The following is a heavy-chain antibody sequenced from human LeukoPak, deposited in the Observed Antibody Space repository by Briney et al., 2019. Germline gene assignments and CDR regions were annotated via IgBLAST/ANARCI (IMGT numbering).Heavy chain of an antibody. CDR1: GYTFTSYG. V-gene: IGHV1-18*04. J-gene: IGHJ4*02. CDR3: AIDYGHFPVGGY. D-gene: IGHD4-17*01. CDR2: INTYNGNT. Sequence: ASVKVSCKASGYTFTSYGISWVRQAPGQRLEWMGWINTYNGNTKYTQRLQGRVTVTTDTSTSTAYVELRNLRSDDTAVYYCAIDYGHFPVGGYWGQGTLVTVSS.